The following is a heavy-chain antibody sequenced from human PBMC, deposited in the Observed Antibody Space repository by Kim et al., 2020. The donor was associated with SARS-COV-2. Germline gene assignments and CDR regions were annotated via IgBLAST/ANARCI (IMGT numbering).Heavy chain of an antibody. V-gene: IGHV3-48*02. CDR1: GFTFSSYS. CDR2: ISSSSSTI. Sequence: GGSLRLSCAASGFTFSSYSMNWVRQAPGKGLEWVSYISSSSSTIYYADSVKGRFTISRDNAKNSLYLQMNSLRDEDTAVYYCAKDPFSVVYYYDSSGYYFDYWGQGPLVTVSS. CDR3: AKDPFSVVYYYDSSGYYFDY. D-gene: IGHD3-22*01. J-gene: IGHJ4*02.